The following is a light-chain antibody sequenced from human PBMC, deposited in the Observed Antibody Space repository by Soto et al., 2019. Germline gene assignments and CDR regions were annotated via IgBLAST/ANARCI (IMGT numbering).Light chain of an antibody. CDR2: GAY. V-gene: IGKV3-20*01. Sequence: VLTQSPGTLSLSPGEGATLSCRASQSLTSTFLSWYQQKPGQAPRFLIYGAYNRAPGVPDRFSGSGSGTDFTLTISRLEPEDFAVYFCQQYGSSPLTFGQGTKVELK. CDR3: QQYGSSPLT. J-gene: IGKJ1*01. CDR1: QSLTSTF.